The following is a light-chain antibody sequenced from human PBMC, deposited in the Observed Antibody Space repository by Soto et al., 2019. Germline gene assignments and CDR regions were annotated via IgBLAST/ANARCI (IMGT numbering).Light chain of an antibody. CDR1: QSISSSY. CDR2: GAS. J-gene: IGKJ4*01. CDR3: QQYNNWHPLT. V-gene: IGKV3-15*01. Sequence: EIVMTQSPGTLSVSPGERATLSCRASQSISSSYLAWYQQRPGQAPRLLIYGASTRATGIPARFSGRGSGTEFTLTIRSLQSEDFGVYYCQQYNNWHPLTFGGGTRVEIK.